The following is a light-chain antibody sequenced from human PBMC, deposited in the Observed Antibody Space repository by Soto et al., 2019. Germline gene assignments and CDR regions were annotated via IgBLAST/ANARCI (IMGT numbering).Light chain of an antibody. CDR1: SSDVGGYNY. J-gene: IGLJ1*01. CDR3: CSLTTSHTYV. V-gene: IGLV2-11*01. Sequence: QSALTQPRSVSGSPGQSVTVSCTGSSSDVGGYNYVSWYQQHPGKAPKLLISDVANRASGVPDRFSGSKSGNTASLTISGLQADDEADYYCCSLTTSHTYVFGSGTKVTVL. CDR2: DVA.